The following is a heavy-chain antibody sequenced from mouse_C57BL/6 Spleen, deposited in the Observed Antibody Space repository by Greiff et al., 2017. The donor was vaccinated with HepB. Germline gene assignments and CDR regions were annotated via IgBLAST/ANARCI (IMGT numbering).Heavy chain of an antibody. CDR1: GYTFTSYW. CDR2: IDPSDSYT. CDR3: ARGGYSNYFDY. D-gene: IGHD2-5*01. J-gene: IGHJ2*01. V-gene: IGHV1-50*01. Sequence: QVQLKQPGAELVKPGASVKLSCKASGYTFTSYWMQWVKQRPGQGLEWIGEIDPSDSYTNYNQKFKGKATLTVDTSSSTAYMQLSSLTSEDSAVYYCARGGYSNYFDYWGQGTTLTVSS.